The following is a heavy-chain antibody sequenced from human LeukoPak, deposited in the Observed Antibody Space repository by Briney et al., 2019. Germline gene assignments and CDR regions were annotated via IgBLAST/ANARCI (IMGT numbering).Heavy chain of an antibody. J-gene: IGHJ4*02. CDR2: IYYSGST. CDR1: GGSISSDY. V-gene: IGHV4-59*12. D-gene: IGHD6-19*01. CDR3: VSGAVAFFDY. Sequence: SETLSLTCTVSGGSISSDYWSWIRQPPGKGLEWMGYIYYSGSTNYNPSLKSRVTISVDTSKNQLTLKLRSVTAADTAVYYCVSGAVAFFDYWGQGTLVTVSS.